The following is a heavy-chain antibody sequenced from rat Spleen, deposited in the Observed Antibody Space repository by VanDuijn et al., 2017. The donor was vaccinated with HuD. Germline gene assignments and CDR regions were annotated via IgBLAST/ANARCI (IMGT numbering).Heavy chain of an antibody. D-gene: IGHD2-5*01. J-gene: IGHJ2*01. Sequence: EVQLQESGPGLVKPSQSLSLTCSVPGYSITSSYRWNWIRKFPGNKMEWMGYISYSGSTTYNPSLKSRISITRDTSKNQFFLQLNSVSTEDTAIYYCARYRDTYGHVGIFDYWGQGVRVTVSS. CDR3: ARYRDTYGHVGIFDY. CDR2: ISYSGST. CDR1: GYSITSSY. V-gene: IGHV3-1*01.